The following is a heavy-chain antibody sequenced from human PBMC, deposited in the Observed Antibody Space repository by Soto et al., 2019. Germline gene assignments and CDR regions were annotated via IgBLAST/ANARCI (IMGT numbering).Heavy chain of an antibody. Sequence: GGSLRLSXAASGFTFSSYGMHWVRQAPGKGLEWVAVISYDGSNKYYADSVKGRFTISRDNSKNTLYLQMNSLRAEDTAVYYCAKDQGGSYPYYFDYWGQGTLVTVSS. CDR3: AKDQGGSYPYYFDY. J-gene: IGHJ4*02. V-gene: IGHV3-30*18. D-gene: IGHD1-26*01. CDR2: ISYDGSNK. CDR1: GFTFSSYG.